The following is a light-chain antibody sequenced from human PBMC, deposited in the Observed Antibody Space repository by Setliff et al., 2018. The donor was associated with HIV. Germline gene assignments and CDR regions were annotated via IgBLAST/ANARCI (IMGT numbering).Light chain of an antibody. CDR1: SSDVGGYNY. V-gene: IGLV2-14*01. J-gene: IGLJ3*02. CDR3: QSYDSGLSGLWV. CDR2: EVS. Sequence: QSALTQPASVSESPGQSITISCTGTSSDVGGYNYVSWYQQHPGKAPKLMIYEVSNRPSGVSNRFSGSKSGNTASLTISGLQAEDEVDYYCQSYDSGLSGLWVFGGGTKVTVL.